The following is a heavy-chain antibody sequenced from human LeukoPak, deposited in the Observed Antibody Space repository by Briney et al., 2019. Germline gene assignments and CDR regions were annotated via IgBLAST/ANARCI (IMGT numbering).Heavy chain of an antibody. CDR1: GFTFSSYW. CDR3: ARISYDSRGYFDY. D-gene: IGHD3-22*01. V-gene: IGHV3-74*01. Sequence: GGSLRLSCAASGFTFSSYWMHWVRQAPGKGLEWVSRINSDGSSTTYADSVKGRFTISRDSAKNTLYLQMNSLRAEDTAVYYCARISYDSRGYFDYWGQGTLVTVSS. J-gene: IGHJ4*02. CDR2: INSDGSST.